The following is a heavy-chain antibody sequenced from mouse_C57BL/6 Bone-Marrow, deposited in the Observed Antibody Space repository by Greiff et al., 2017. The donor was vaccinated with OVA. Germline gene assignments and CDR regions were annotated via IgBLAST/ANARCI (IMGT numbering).Heavy chain of an antibody. J-gene: IGHJ1*03. CDR3: ARGVLFLRGYFDV. CDR2: INPSTGGT. Sequence: EVQLQQSGPELVKPGASVKISCTASGYSFTGYYMNWVQQSPEKSLEWIGEINPSTGGTTYNQKFKAKTTLTVDKSSSTAYMQLVSLTSDDSAVYYCARGVLFLRGYFDVWGTGTTVTVSS. CDR1: GYSFTGYY. D-gene: IGHD1-1*01. V-gene: IGHV1-42*01.